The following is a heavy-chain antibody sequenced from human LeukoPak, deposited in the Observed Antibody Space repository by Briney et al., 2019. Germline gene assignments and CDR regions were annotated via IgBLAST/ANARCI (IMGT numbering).Heavy chain of an antibody. CDR3: ARAGYFDWLLSAF. D-gene: IGHD3-9*01. J-gene: IGHJ4*02. Sequence: ASVKVSCKTSGYTFSGYGISWVRQAPGQGLEWMGWITGNNGNTNYAPSLQGRVTMTRDTSTSTVYMELSSLRSEDTAVYYCARAGYFDWLLSAFWGQGTLVTVSS. CDR2: ITGNNGNT. V-gene: IGHV1-18*01. CDR1: GYTFSGYG.